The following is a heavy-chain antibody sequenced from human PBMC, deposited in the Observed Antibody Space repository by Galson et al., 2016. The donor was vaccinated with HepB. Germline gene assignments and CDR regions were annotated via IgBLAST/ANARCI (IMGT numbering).Heavy chain of an antibody. CDR3: ASGDSGWYRGYFDS. Sequence: SETLSLTCSVSGGSIANSRYYWSWIRQPPGKGLEWVGSMYYDGGSYFHPSLNSRATMSVDRSKNQISLNLNSVTAADTAVYFCASGDSGWYRGYFDSWGQGTRVTVYS. D-gene: IGHD6-13*01. V-gene: IGHV4-39*01. CDR1: GGSIANSRYY. CDR2: MYYDGGS. J-gene: IGHJ4*02.